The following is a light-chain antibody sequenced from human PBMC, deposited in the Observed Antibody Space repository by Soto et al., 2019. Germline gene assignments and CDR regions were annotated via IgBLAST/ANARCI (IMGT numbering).Light chain of an antibody. J-gene: IGKJ1*01. CDR1: QSVSSN. CDR2: RAS. V-gene: IGKV3-15*01. CDR3: QHYNNWPPCT. Sequence: EIVMTQSPATLSVSPGERATLSCRASQSVSSNLAWYQQKPGQVPRLLIYRASTRATGIPARFSGSGSGTDFTLTISSLQSEDFAVYYCQHYNNWPPCTFGQGTKVEIK.